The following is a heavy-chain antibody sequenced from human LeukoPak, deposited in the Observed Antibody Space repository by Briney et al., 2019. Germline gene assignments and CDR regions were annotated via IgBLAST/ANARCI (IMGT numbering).Heavy chain of an antibody. CDR1: AFTFSGYR. Sequence: PGGSLRLSCAASAFTFSGYRMNWVRQAPGKGLEWVSYISSSSSTIYYADSVKGRFTTSRDNAKNSLYLQMNSLRAEDTAVYYCARDRGGYSYGIDAFDIWGQGTMVTVSS. V-gene: IGHV3-48*01. CDR3: ARDRGGYSYGIDAFDI. CDR2: ISSSSSTI. J-gene: IGHJ3*02. D-gene: IGHD5-18*01.